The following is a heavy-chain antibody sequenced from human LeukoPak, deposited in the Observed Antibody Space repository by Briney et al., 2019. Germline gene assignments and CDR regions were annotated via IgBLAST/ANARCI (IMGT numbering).Heavy chain of an antibody. CDR1: GYTFTNYG. J-gene: IGHJ4*02. V-gene: IGHV1-18*01. CDR2: ISPYNGNA. Sequence: ASVKVSCKTSGYTFTNYGISWVRQAPGQGLEWMGWISPYNGNAINAQKLQGRVTVTTDTTTSTAYMELRSLRSDDTAVYYCTRTGLDCKNGVCYDYWGQGTLVTVSS. CDR3: TRTGLDCKNGVCYDY. D-gene: IGHD2-8*01.